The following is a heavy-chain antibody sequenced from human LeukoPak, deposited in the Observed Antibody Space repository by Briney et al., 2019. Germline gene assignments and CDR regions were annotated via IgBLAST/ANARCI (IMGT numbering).Heavy chain of an antibody. CDR2: IFTTGST. V-gene: IGHV4-61*09. CDR1: GGSINGGSY. D-gene: IGHD3-16*01. CDR3: ARDRNWGRGYFDL. J-gene: IGHJ2*01. Sequence: TLSLTCSVSGGSINGGSYWSWIRQPAGKPLEWIGHIFTTGSTSYNPSLRTRVTISEDSSKDQFSLNLKSVTAADTAVYYCARDRNWGRGYFDLWGRGTLVIVSS.